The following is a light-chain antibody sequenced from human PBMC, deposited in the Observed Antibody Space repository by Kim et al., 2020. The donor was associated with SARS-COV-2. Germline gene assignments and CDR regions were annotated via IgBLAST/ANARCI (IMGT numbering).Light chain of an antibody. CDR3: QSYDSSNPVV. V-gene: IGLV6-57*03. J-gene: IGLJ2*01. Sequence: KTETISCTRSSGSIASNYVQWYQQRPGSVPTTVIYEDNQRPSGVPDRFSGSIDSSSNSASLTISGLKTEDEADYYCQSYDSSNPVVFGGGTQLTVL. CDR2: EDN. CDR1: SGSIASNY.